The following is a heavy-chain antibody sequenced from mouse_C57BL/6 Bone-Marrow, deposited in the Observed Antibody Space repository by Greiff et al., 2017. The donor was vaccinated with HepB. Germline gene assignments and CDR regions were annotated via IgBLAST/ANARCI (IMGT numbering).Heavy chain of an antibody. J-gene: IGHJ3*01. CDR3: ALYYSNYYFAY. CDR2: IYPRSGNT. D-gene: IGHD2-5*01. V-gene: IGHV1-81*01. CDR1: GYTFTSYG. Sequence: QVQLQQSGAELARPGASVKLSCKASGYTFTSYGISWVKQRTGQGLEWIGEIYPRSGNTYYNEKFKGKATLTADKSSSTAYMELRSLTSEDSAVYFCALYYSNYYFAYWGQGTLVTVSA.